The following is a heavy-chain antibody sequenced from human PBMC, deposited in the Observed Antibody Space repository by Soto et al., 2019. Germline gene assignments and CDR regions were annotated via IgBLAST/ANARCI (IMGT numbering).Heavy chain of an antibody. D-gene: IGHD3-16*01. CDR3: ASSGGGEDY. CDR1: GGSISSSHW. CDR2: IYHSGST. Sequence: QVQLQESGPGLVKPSGTLSLTCAVSGGSISSSHWWSWVRQPPGKGLEWIGEIYHSGSTNYNPSLKSRLTISVDMAKNQFPLKRRSGAAADTAVYYCASSGGGEDYWGQGILVTVSS. V-gene: IGHV4-4*02. J-gene: IGHJ4*02.